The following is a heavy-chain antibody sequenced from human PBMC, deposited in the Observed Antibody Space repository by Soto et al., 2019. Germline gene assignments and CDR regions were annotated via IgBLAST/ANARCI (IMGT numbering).Heavy chain of an antibody. J-gene: IGHJ3*02. CDR3: ARDPGKSSGYFDI. CDR1: GGSISSGGYY. Sequence: QVQLQESGPGLVKPSQTLSLTCTVSGGSISSGGYYWSWIRQHPGKGLEWIGYIYYSGSTYYNPSLKSRVTISEDTSKNQYPLKLSSVTAAATAVYYWARDPGKSSGYFDIWGQGTMVTVSS. V-gene: IGHV4-31*03. CDR2: IYYSGST. D-gene: IGHD3-22*01.